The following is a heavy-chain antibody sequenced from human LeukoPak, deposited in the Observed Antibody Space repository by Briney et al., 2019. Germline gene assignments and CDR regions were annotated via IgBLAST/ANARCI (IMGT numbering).Heavy chain of an antibody. Sequence: SETLSLTCTVSGGSISSYYWSWIRQPPGKGLEWIGYIYYSGSTNYNPSLKSRVTISVDTSKNQFSLKLSSVTAAVTAVYYCARGSGDRYYYYGMDVWGQGTTVTVSS. V-gene: IGHV4-59*01. CDR1: GGSISSYY. D-gene: IGHD4-17*01. J-gene: IGHJ6*02. CDR2: IYYSGST. CDR3: ARGSGDRYYYYGMDV.